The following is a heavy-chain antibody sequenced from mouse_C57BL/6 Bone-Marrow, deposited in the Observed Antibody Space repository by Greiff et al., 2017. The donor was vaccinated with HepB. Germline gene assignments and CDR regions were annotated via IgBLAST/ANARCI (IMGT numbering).Heavy chain of an antibody. Sequence: EVQLQESGAELVRPGASVKLSCTASGFNFKDYYMHWVKQRPEQGLEWIGRIDPEDGDTEYAPKFQGKATMTADTTSNTVYLQLSSLTSEDTAVYYCTTVYSNPFAYWGQGTLVTVSA. CDR2: IDPEDGDT. V-gene: IGHV14-1*01. D-gene: IGHD2-5*01. CDR1: GFNFKDYY. J-gene: IGHJ3*01. CDR3: TTVYSNPFAY.